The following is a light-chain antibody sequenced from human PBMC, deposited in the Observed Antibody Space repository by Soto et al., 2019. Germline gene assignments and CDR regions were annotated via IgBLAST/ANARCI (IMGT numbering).Light chain of an antibody. CDR3: QQYGSSTFT. Sequence: EVVLTQSPGTLSLSPGELATLSCRASQRVRSSYVAWYQQKPGQAPRLLIYGASSRATGIPARFSGSGSGIDFTLTISRLEPEDFAVYYCQQYGSSTFTFGPGTTVDIK. CDR2: GAS. CDR1: QRVRSSY. V-gene: IGKV3-20*01. J-gene: IGKJ3*01.